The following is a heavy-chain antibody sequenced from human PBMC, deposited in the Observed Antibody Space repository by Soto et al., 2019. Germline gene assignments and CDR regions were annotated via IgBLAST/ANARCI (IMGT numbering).Heavy chain of an antibody. Sequence: QLQLQESGSGLVKPSQTLSLTCAVSGGSISSGGYSWSWIRQPPGKGLEWIGYIYHSGSTYYNPSLKRRVTISVDRPKNQFSLKLSSVTAAATAVYYCARRDDIPNWFDPWGQGTLVTVSS. CDR1: GGSISSGGYS. J-gene: IGHJ5*02. CDR2: IYHSGST. CDR3: ARRDDIPNWFDP. V-gene: IGHV4-30-2*01. D-gene: IGHD3-9*01.